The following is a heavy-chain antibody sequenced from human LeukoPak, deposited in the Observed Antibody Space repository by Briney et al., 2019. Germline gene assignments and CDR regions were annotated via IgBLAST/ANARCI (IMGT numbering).Heavy chain of an antibody. CDR1: GGSFSGYY. V-gene: IGHV4-34*01. Sequence: TSETLSLTCAVYGGSFSGYYWSWIRQPPGKGLEWIGEINHSGSTNYNPSLKSRVTISVDTSKNQFSLKLSSVTAADTAVYYCARVKWERAIDYWGQGTLVTVSS. J-gene: IGHJ4*02. CDR2: INHSGST. D-gene: IGHD1-26*01. CDR3: ARVKWERAIDY.